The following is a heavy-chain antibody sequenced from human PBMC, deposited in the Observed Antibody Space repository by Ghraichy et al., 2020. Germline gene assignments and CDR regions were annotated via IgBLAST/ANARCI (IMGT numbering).Heavy chain of an antibody. J-gene: IGHJ6*02. Sequence: ASVKGSCKASGYTFTGYYMHWVRQAPGQGLEWMGWINPNSGGTNYAQKLQGRVTMTRDTSISTAYMELSRLRSDDTAVYYCARDIAVAGTVGYYYYYYGLDVWGQGTTVTVSS. D-gene: IGHD6-19*01. CDR1: GYTFTGYY. CDR3: ARDIAVAGTVGYYYYYYGLDV. V-gene: IGHV1-2*02. CDR2: INPNSGGT.